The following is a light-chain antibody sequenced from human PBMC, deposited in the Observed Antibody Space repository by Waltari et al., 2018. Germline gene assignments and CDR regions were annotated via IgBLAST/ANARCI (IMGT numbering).Light chain of an antibody. V-gene: IGLV8-61*01. CDR2: STN. J-gene: IGLJ1*01. Sequence: QTVVTQEQSFSVSPGGTVTLTCGLSSGSVSFSYSPSWYQQTPGQAPRTLIYSTNTRSSGVPDRFSGSILGNKAALTITGAQADDESDYYCVLYMGSVHVFGTGTKVTVL. CDR3: VLYMGSVHV. CDR1: SGSVSFSYS.